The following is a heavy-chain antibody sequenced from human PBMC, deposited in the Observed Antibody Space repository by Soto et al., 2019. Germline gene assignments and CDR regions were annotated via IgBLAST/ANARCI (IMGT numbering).Heavy chain of an antibody. CDR1: GFTFSSYT. CDR3: AKDLRPDGVWDFDY. J-gene: IGHJ4*02. D-gene: IGHD4-17*01. V-gene: IGHV3-23*01. CDR2: INSGGRT. Sequence: EVQLLESGGGLVQPGGSLRRSCAASGFTFSSYTMNWVRQAPGKGLEWVSGINSGGRTYYADSVKGRFTISRDDSQNTLYLQIISLRAEDTAVYYCAKDLRPDGVWDFDYWGQGTLVTVSS.